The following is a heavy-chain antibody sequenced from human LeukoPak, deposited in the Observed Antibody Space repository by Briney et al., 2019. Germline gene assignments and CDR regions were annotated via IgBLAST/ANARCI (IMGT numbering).Heavy chain of an antibody. Sequence: SQTLSLTCTVSGGSISRGGYYWSWIRQHPGKGLEWIGYIYYSGSTYYNPSLKSRVTISVDTSKNQFSLKLSSVTAADTAVYYCAGAGGFFSPFGYWGQGTLVTVSS. D-gene: IGHD3-3*01. CDR2: IYYSGST. V-gene: IGHV4-31*03. CDR1: GGSISRGGYY. CDR3: AGAGGFFSPFGY. J-gene: IGHJ4*02.